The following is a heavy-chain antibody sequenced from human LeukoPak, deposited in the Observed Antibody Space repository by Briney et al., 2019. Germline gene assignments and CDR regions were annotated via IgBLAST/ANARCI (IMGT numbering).Heavy chain of an antibody. CDR1: GFTFSSYW. Sequence: GGSLRLSCVASGFTFSSYWMSWVRQAPGKGLEWVANIKQDGSQNDYVDSVKGRFTISRDNAKNSLYLQLNSLRAEDTAVYYCAKEREWEPHFDYWGQGTLVTVSS. CDR2: IKQDGSQN. CDR3: AKEREWEPHFDY. V-gene: IGHV3-7*01. J-gene: IGHJ4*02. D-gene: IGHD1-26*01.